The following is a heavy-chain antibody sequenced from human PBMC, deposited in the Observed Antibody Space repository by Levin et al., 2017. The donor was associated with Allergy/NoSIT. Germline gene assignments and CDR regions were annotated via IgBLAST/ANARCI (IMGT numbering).Heavy chain of an antibody. D-gene: IGHD5-18*01. J-gene: IGHJ4*02. CDR3: AGGRGGGYTYGFVDY. CDR1: GFSVSSKY. CDR2: IYSGGTP. V-gene: IGHV3-53*01. Sequence: GGSLRLSCAASGFSVSSKYMTWVRQAPGKGLEWVSVIYSGGTPYYADSVKGRFTISRDTSKNTVYLQMNSLRAEDTAMYYCAGGRGGGYTYGFVDYWGQGTLVTVSS.